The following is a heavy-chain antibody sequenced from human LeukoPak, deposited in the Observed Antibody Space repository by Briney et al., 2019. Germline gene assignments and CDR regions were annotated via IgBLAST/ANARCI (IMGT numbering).Heavy chain of an antibody. Sequence: GGSLRLSCAASGFTFSSYSMNWVRQAPGKGLEWVSFISSSSSTIYYADSVKGRFTISRDNAKNSLYLQMNSQRAEDTAVYYCARDRGGSYSAIDYWGQGTLVTVSS. D-gene: IGHD1-26*01. V-gene: IGHV3-48*04. CDR1: GFTFSSYS. CDR2: ISSSSSTI. CDR3: ARDRGGSYSAIDY. J-gene: IGHJ4*02.